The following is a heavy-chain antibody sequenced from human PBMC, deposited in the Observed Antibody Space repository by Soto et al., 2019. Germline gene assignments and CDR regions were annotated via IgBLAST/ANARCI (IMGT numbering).Heavy chain of an antibody. CDR2: IIPVFNSA. CDR3: ARIGDGNQRPFDY. V-gene: IGHV1-69*01. Sequence: QVRLVQSGAEVKKPGSSVKVSCKASGYTFGSYTINWVRQGPGQGLELMGGIIPVFNSATYAQKFQGRVTITADESTSTAYLELRSLRSEDTAVYYCARIGDGNQRPFDYWGQGTLVTVSS. J-gene: IGHJ4*02. CDR1: GYTFGSYT. D-gene: IGHD6-25*01.